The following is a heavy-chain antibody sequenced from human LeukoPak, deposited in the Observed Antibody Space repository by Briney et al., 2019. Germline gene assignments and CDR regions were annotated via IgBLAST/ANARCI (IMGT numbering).Heavy chain of an antibody. D-gene: IGHD3-9*01. CDR2: IYSGGAT. V-gene: IGHV3-66*04. CDR1: GITVSTNY. Sequence: GGSLRLSCAASGITVSTNYMSWVRQAPGKGLEWVSIIYSGGATYYADSVKGRFTISREISKNTLWLQMNSLRAEDTAVYYCARLHYDVLTGPFDCWGQGTLVTVSS. CDR3: ARLHYDVLTGPFDC. J-gene: IGHJ4*02.